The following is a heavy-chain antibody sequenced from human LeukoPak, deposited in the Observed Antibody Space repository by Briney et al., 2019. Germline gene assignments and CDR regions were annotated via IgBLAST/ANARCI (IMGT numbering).Heavy chain of an antibody. Sequence: GGSLRLSCAASGLTFSSHAMSWVRQAPGKGLEWVSPISGSRGSTYYADSVKGRFTISRDNSKNTLYLQMNSLRAEDTAVYYCAKYFYDYSYYGMDVWGQGTTVTVSS. D-gene: IGHD2/OR15-2a*01. V-gene: IGHV3-23*01. CDR2: ISGSRGST. J-gene: IGHJ6*02. CDR1: GLTFSSHA. CDR3: AKYFYDYSYYGMDV.